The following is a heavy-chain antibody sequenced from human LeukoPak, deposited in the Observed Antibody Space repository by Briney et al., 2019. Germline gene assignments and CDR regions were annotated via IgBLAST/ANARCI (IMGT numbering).Heavy chain of an antibody. CDR1: GFTFSSYG. Sequence: PGGSLRLSCAASGFTFSSYGMHWVRQAPGKGLEWVAFIRYDGTNEYYADSVKGRFTISRDNAKNSLYLQMNSLRAEDTAVYYCSTAKFDNWGQGTLVTVSS. CDR2: IRYDGTNE. J-gene: IGHJ4*02. V-gene: IGHV3-30*02. CDR3: STAKFDN.